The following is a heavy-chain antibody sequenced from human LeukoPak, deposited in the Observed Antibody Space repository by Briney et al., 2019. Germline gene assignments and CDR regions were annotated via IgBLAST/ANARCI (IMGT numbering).Heavy chain of an antibody. Sequence: PGGSLRLSCAASGFTFSSYSMNWVRQAPGKGLEWVSSISSSSSYIYYADSVKGRFTISRDNAKDSLYLQTNSLRAEDTAVYYCARVVIVGATTTYYFDYWGQGTLVTVSS. D-gene: IGHD1-26*01. CDR2: ISSSSSYI. V-gene: IGHV3-21*01. CDR3: ARVVIVGATTTYYFDY. CDR1: GFTFSSYS. J-gene: IGHJ4*02.